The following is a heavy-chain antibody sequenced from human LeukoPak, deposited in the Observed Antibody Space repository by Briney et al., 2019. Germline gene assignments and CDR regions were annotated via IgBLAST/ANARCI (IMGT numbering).Heavy chain of an antibody. V-gene: IGHV4-59*11. J-gene: IGHJ4*02. D-gene: IGHD5-18*01. CDR1: GGSISSHY. CDR3: ARRAPDTAFDY. Sequence: SETLSLTCTVSGGSISSHYWSWIRQPPGKGLEWVGYIYYSGSTNYNPSLKSRVTISVDTSKNQFSLKLSSVTAADTAVCYCARRAPDTAFDYWGQGTLVTVSS. CDR2: IYYSGST.